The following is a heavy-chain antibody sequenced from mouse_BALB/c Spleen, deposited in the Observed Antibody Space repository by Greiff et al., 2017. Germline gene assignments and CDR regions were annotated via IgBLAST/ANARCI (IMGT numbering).Heavy chain of an antibody. V-gene: IGHV5-4*02. Sequence: EVQGVESGGGLVKPGGSLKLSCAASGFTFSDYYMYWVRQTPEKRLEWVATISDGCSYTYYPDSVKGRFTISRDNAKNNLYLQMSSLKSEDTAMYYCARDYYGSRWGCAYWGQGTLVTVAA. CDR1: GFTFSDYY. CDR3: ARDYYGSRWGCAY. D-gene: IGHD1-1*01. CDR2: ISDGCSYT. J-gene: IGHJ3*01.